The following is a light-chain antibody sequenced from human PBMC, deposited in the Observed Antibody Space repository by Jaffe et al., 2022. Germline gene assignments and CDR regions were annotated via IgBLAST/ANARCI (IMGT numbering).Light chain of an antibody. J-gene: IGKJ4*01. CDR2: GAS. CDR1: QSITRY. Sequence: DIQMTQSPSSLSASEGDRVTITCRASQSITRYLNWYQQKPGKAPNLLIYGASNLQSGVPSRFSGSGSGTDFTLTVTSLQPEDFATYYCQQSYNMPRTFGGGTKVEIK. V-gene: IGKV1-39*01. CDR3: QQSYNMPRT.